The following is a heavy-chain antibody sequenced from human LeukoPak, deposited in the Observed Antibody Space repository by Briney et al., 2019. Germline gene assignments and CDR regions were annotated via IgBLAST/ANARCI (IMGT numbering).Heavy chain of an antibody. J-gene: IGHJ4*02. Sequence: GASVKVSCKVSGYTLTELSMHWVRQAPGKGLEWMGGFDPEDGETIYAQKFQGRVTMTRDMSTSTVYMELSSLRSEDTAVHYCARGETYNNVDYWGQGTLVTVSS. V-gene: IGHV1-24*01. CDR1: GYTLTELS. CDR2: FDPEDGET. CDR3: ARGETYNNVDY. D-gene: IGHD5-24*01.